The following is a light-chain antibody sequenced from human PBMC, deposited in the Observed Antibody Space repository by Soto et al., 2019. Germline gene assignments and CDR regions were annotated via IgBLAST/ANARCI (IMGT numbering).Light chain of an antibody. CDR2: DVT. V-gene: IGLV2-14*03. CDR1: SSDVGGYNY. J-gene: IGLJ2*01. CDR3: SSYTSSDTVV. Sequence: QSALTQPASVSGSPGQSLTISCTGTSSDVGGYNYVSWYQQHPDKAPKLMIYDVTDRPSGVSNRFSGSKSVNTASLTISGLQAEDEADYYCSSYTSSDTVVFGGGTKVTVL.